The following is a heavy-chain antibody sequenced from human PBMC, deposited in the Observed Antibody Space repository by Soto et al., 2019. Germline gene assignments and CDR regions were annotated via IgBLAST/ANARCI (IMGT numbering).Heavy chain of an antibody. CDR2: ISSSSSYI. CDR1: GFTFSSYS. V-gene: IGHV3-21*01. Sequence: GGSLRLSCAASGFTFSSYSMNWVRQAPGKGLEWVSSISSSSSYIYYADSLKGRFTISRDNSKNTLYVQMNNLRTEDSAVYYCAKGGTRWGLLHDYWGQGTPVTVSS. D-gene: IGHD2-21*01. J-gene: IGHJ4*02. CDR3: AKGGTRWGLLHDY.